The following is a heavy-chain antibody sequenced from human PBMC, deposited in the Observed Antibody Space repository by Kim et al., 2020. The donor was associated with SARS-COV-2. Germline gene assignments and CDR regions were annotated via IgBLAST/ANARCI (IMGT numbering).Heavy chain of an antibody. Sequence: SETLSLTCTVSGGSISSGGYYWSWIRQHPGKGLEWIGYIYYSGSTYYNPSLKSRVTISVDTSKNQFSLKLSSVTAADTAVYYCARGGGTVVVASLLLPDFDYWGQGTLVTVSS. CDR1: GGSISSGGYY. CDR2: IYYSGST. CDR3: ARGGGTVVVASLLLPDFDY. J-gene: IGHJ4*02. V-gene: IGHV4-31*03. D-gene: IGHD2-15*01.